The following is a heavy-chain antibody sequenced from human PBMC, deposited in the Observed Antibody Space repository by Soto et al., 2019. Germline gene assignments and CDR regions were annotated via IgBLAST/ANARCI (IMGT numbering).Heavy chain of an antibody. J-gene: IGHJ4*02. CDR3: ARAYSSGWFY. CDR2: IYYSGST. CDR1: GGSVSSGSYY. V-gene: IGHV4-61*01. Sequence: QVQLQESGPGLVKPSETLSLTCTVSGGSVSSGSYYWSWIRQPPGKGLEWIGYIYYSGSTNYNPSPKSRVTISVDTSKNQFSLKLSSVTAADTTVYYCARAYSSGWFYWGQGTLVTVSS. D-gene: IGHD6-19*01.